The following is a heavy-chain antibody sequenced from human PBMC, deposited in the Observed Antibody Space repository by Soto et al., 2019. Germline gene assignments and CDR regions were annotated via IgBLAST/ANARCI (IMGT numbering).Heavy chain of an antibody. CDR2: IKSKTDGGTT. D-gene: IGHD3-10*01. J-gene: IGHJ4*02. CDR3: TTGKYYYGSGSYDY. CDR1: GFTFSNAW. V-gene: IGHV3-15*01. Sequence: GGSLRLSCAASGFTFSNAWMSWVRQAPGKGLEWVGRIKSKTDGGTTDYAAPVKGRFTISRDDSKNTLYLQMNSLKTEDTAVYYCTTGKYYYGSGSYDYWGQGTLVNVSS.